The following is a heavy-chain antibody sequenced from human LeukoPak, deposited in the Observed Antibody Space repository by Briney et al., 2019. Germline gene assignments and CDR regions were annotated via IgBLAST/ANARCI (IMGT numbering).Heavy chain of an antibody. V-gene: IGHV3-23*01. D-gene: IGHD1-14*01. CDR1: GFTFSNYA. CDR2: ITGSGGNT. Sequence: PGASLRLSCAASGFTFSNYAMSWVRQAPGKGLEWVSAITGSGGNTYYADSVKGRFTISRDNSKNTLYLQMNSLRDEDTAVYYCARDNLRFFDYWGQGTLVTVSS. J-gene: IGHJ4*02. CDR3: ARDNLRFFDY.